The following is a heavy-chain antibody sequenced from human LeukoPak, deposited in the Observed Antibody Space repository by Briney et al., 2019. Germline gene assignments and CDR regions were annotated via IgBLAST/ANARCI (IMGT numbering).Heavy chain of an antibody. D-gene: IGHD6-13*01. CDR1: GGSIRSYF. V-gene: IGHV4-4*07. CDR2: IYSTGST. J-gene: IGHJ4*02. CDR3: ARAGYTSTWTFDY. Sequence: SETLSLTCSVSGGSIRSYFWSWIRQSAGRGLKHIGRIYSTGSTNYSPYLKSRVSMSVDTSKNQFSLTLRSVTAADTAIYYCARAGYTSTWTFDYWGQGILVTVSS.